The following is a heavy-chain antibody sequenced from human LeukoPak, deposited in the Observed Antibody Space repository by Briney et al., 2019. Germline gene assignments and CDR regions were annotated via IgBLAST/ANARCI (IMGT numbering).Heavy chain of an antibody. CDR2: IKTDGSST. V-gene: IGHV3-74*01. D-gene: IGHD6-13*01. Sequence: SGGSLRLSCAASGFTFSSYWMHWVRQAPGKGLVWVSRIKTDGSSTSYADSVKGRFTISRDNAKNTLYLQMNSLRAEDTAVYYCAREGGYSSSLAYWGQGTLVTVSS. CDR3: AREGGYSSSLAY. CDR1: GFTFSSYW. J-gene: IGHJ4*02.